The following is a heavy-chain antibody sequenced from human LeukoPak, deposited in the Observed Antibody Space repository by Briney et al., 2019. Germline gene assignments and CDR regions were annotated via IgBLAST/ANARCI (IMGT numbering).Heavy chain of an antibody. J-gene: IGHJ4*02. D-gene: IGHD1-14*01. Sequence: GGSLRLSCSASGISISDYGMSWVRQAPGKGLEWLSYITMNSVTLYAESVKGRFTTSRDNDKNSVYLQLNSLRDEDTAVYYCTRGRYQFLGPNDYWGQGSLVSVSS. CDR3: TRGRYQFLGPNDY. V-gene: IGHV3-69-1*01. CDR1: GISISDYG. CDR2: ITMNSVT.